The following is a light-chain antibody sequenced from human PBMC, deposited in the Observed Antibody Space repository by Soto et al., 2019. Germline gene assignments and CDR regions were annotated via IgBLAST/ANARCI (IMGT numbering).Light chain of an antibody. CDR1: QSVSSN. J-gene: IGKJ2*01. CDR2: AAS. V-gene: IGKV3-15*01. CDR3: QQYANWPYT. Sequence: DIVMTQSPDSLAVSLGEGATLSCRASQSVSSNVAWFQQRPGQPPRLLIYAASGRATGIPARFRGSGSGTEFTLTIGSLQSEDFAVYFCQQYANWPYTFAQGTKLEF.